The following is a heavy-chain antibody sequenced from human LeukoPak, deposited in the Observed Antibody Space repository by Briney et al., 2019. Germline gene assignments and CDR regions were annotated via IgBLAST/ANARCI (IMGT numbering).Heavy chain of an antibody. D-gene: IGHD3-9*01. CDR3: ARDLRYSPLTNWFDP. CDR2: IYYSGST. V-gene: IGHV4-39*02. CDR1: GGSISSSSYY. Sequence: SETLSLTCTVSGGSISSSSYYWGWIRQPPGKGLEWIGSIYYSGSTYYNPSFKSRVTISVDTSKNQFSLKLSSVTAADTAVYYCARDLRYSPLTNWFDPWGQGTLVTVSS. J-gene: IGHJ5*02.